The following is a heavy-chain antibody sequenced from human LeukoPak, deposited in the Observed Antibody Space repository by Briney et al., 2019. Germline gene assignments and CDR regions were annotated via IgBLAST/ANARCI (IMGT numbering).Heavy chain of an antibody. D-gene: IGHD3-22*01. Sequence: PGRSLRLSCAASGFTFSSYGMHWVRQAPGKGLEWVAVISYDGSNKYSADSVRGRFTISRDNSKNTLYLQMNSLRAEGTAVYYCAKVTRPTYYYDSSSAFDIGGQGTMVTVSS. CDR3: AKVTRPTYYYDSSSAFDI. J-gene: IGHJ3*02. CDR1: GFTFSSYG. V-gene: IGHV3-30*18. CDR2: ISYDGSNK.